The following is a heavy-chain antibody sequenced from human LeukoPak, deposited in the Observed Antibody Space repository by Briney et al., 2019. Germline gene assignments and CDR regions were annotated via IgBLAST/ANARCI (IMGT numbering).Heavy chain of an antibody. CDR2: INPNSGDT. CDR3: ARVRYRLAETYIDY. Sequence: ASVKVSCKAFGYTFTSNYMHWVRQAPGQGLEWMGWINPNSGDTNYAQKFQGRVTMTRDTSISTAYMELSRLRSDDTAVYYCARVRYRLAETYIDYWGQGTLVTVSS. J-gene: IGHJ4*02. D-gene: IGHD3-16*01. CDR1: GYTFTSNY. V-gene: IGHV1-2*02.